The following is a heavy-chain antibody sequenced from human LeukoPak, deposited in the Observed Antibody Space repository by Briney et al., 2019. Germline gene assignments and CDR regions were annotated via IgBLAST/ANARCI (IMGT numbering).Heavy chain of an antibody. D-gene: IGHD3-3*01. Sequence: MSSETLSLTCTVSGGSISSSSYYWSWIRQPPGKGLEWIGEINHSGSTNYNPSLKSRVTISVDTSKNQFSLKLSSVTAADTAVYYCASFYYDFWSGYYTPFDYWGQGTLVTVSS. CDR3: ASFYYDFWSGYYTPFDY. J-gene: IGHJ4*02. CDR1: GGSISSSSYY. V-gene: IGHV4-39*07. CDR2: INHSGST.